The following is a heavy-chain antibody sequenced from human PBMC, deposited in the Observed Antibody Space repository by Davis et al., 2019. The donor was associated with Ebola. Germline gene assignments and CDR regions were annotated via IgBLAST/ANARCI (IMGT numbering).Heavy chain of an antibody. J-gene: IGHJ4*02. CDR2: IYYSGST. D-gene: IGHD3-22*01. CDR3: ASRLLPYYFDY. Sequence: MPSETLSLTCTVSGGSLSSSSYYWGWIRQPPGKGLEWIGSIYYSGSTYYNPSLKSRVTISVDTSKKQFSLKLTSVTAADTAVYYCASRLLPYYFDYWGQGTLVTVSS. V-gene: IGHV4-39*01. CDR1: GGSLSSSSYY.